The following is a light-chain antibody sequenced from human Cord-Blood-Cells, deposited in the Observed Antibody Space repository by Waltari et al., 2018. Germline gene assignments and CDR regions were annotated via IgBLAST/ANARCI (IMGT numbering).Light chain of an antibody. CDR2: DVS. CDR1: SSDVGGFNY. CDR3: SSYTSSSTWV. J-gene: IGLJ3*02. V-gene: IGLV2-14*03. Sequence: QSALTQPASVSGSPGQSITIPCTGTSSDVGGFNYVPWYQQHPGKPPKLMIYDVSNRPSGVSNRFSGSKSGNTASLTISGLQAEDEADYYCSSYTSSSTWVFGGGTKLTVL.